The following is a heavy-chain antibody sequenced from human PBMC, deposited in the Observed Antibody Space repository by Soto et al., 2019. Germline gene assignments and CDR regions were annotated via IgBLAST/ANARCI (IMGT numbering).Heavy chain of an antibody. J-gene: IGHJ4*02. Sequence: SETLSLTCTVSVESISIYYWSWIRQPPGKGLEWIGYMYYSGSTNYNPSLKSRVTISVDTSKNQFSLKLSSVTAADTAVYYCARDAGGPADYWGQGALVTVSS. V-gene: IGHV4-59*01. D-gene: IGHD2-15*01. CDR3: ARDAGGPADY. CDR1: VESISIYY. CDR2: MYYSGST.